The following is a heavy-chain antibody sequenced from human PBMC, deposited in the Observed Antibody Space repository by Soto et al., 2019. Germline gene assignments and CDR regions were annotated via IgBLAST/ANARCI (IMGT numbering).Heavy chain of an antibody. CDR3: AHYNYHGSGSYYNVDAFDI. V-gene: IGHV2-5*02. Sequence: QITLKESGPTLVKPTQTLTLTCTFSGFSLSTSGVGVGWIRQPPGKALEWLALIYWDDDKRYSPSLKSRLTITKDTSKNQVVLTMTNMDPVDTATYYCAHYNYHGSGSYYNVDAFDIWGQGTMVTVSS. J-gene: IGHJ3*02. CDR2: IYWDDDK. D-gene: IGHD3-10*01. CDR1: GFSLSTSGVG.